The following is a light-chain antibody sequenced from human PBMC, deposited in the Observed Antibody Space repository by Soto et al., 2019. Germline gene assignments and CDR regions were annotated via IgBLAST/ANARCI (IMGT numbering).Light chain of an antibody. CDR3: QQRSNWPT. V-gene: IGKV3D-20*02. CDR1: QSVSSSF. Sequence: EIVLTQSPGTLSLSPGERATLSCRASQSVSSSFLAWYQQKPGQAPRLLIYGASDRATGIPDRFTGSGSGTDFTLTISRLEPEDFAVYYCQQRSNWPTFGQGTKV. CDR2: GAS. J-gene: IGKJ1*01.